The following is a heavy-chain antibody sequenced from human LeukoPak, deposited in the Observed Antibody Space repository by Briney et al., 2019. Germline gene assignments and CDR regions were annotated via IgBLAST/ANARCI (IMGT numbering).Heavy chain of an antibody. CDR2: TFYSGST. Sequence: PSETLSLTCTVSGGSIINYYWSWIRQPPEKGLEWIGYTFYSGSTNYNPSLKSRVTISEHTSKNQFSLRLTSVTAADTAVYYCARVPARRVVTTPTYFDYWGQGTLVTVSS. D-gene: IGHD2-21*02. CDR3: ARVPARRVVTTPTYFDY. V-gene: IGHV4-59*01. CDR1: GGSIINYY. J-gene: IGHJ4*02.